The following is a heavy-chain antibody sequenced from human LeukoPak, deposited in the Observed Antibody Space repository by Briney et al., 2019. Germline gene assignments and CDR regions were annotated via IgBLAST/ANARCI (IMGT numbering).Heavy chain of an antibody. CDR1: GGSNY. V-gene: IGHV4-59*08. D-gene: IGHD4-11*01. Sequence: SETLSLTCTVSGGSNYWSWIRQPPGKGLGWIGYIHYSGSPNYNPSLKSRVTISIDTSKNQFSLRLNSVTAADTAVYYCARGLMDDYSNYAIDYWGQGTLVTVSS. CDR3: ARGLMDDYSNYAIDY. CDR2: IHYSGSP. J-gene: IGHJ4*02.